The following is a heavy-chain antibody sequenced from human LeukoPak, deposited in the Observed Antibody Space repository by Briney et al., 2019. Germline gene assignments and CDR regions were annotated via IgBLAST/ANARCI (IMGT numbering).Heavy chain of an antibody. CDR2: IYSGGST. J-gene: IGHJ6*03. Sequence: PGGSLRLSCAASGFTVSSNYMSWVRQAPGKGLEWVSVIYSGGSTYYADSVKGRFTISRDNSKNTLYLQMNSLRAEDTAVYYCANGDHDYGDYKHYYYYYMDVWGKGTTVTVSS. CDR1: GFTVSSNY. V-gene: IGHV3-53*05. D-gene: IGHD4-17*01. CDR3: ANGDHDYGDYKHYYYYYMDV.